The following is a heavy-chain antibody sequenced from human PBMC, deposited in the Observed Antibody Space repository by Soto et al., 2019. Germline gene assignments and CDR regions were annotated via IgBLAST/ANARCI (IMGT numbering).Heavy chain of an antibody. Sequence: QVQLYQWGAGLLKPSETLSLTCAVYGESFSAYYWTWIRQPPGKGLEWIGEINHGGSTKYNPSLRSRVTVSVDPPKHQFSLKLRSVPAADTAMYYCARARGVVAARICYYGMDVWGQGTTVTVSS. CDR2: INHGGST. CDR1: GESFSAYY. D-gene: IGHD2-15*01. CDR3: ARARGVVAARICYYGMDV. V-gene: IGHV4-34*01. J-gene: IGHJ6*02.